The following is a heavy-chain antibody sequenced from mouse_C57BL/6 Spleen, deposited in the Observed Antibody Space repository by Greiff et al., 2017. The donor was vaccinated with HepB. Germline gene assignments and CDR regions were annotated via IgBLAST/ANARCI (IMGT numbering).Heavy chain of an antibody. J-gene: IGHJ2*01. V-gene: IGHV1-5*01. CDR2: IYPGNSDT. CDR1: GYTFTSYW. D-gene: IGHD4-1*01. Sequence: VQLKQSGTVLARPGASVKMSCKTSGYTFTSYWMHWVKQRPGQGLEWIGAIYPGNSDTSYNQKFKGKAKLTAVTSASTAYMELSSLTNEDSAVYYCTKANWDLYYFDYWGQGTTLTVSS. CDR3: TKANWDLYYFDY.